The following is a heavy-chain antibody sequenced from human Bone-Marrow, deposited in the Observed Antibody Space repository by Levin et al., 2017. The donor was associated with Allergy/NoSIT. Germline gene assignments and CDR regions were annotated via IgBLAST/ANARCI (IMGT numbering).Heavy chain of an antibody. CDR1: GFTFSSYG. CDR3: AKELAAQPSDAFDI. D-gene: IGHD6-6*01. Sequence: GGSLRLSCAASGFTFSSYGMHWVRQAPGKGLEWVAVISYDGSNKYYADSVKGRFTISRDNSKNTLYLQMNSLRAEDTAVYYCAKELAAQPSDAFDIWDQGTMVTVSS. J-gene: IGHJ3*02. V-gene: IGHV3-30*18. CDR2: ISYDGSNK.